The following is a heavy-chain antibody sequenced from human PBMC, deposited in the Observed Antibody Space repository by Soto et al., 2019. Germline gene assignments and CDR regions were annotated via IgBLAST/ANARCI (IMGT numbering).Heavy chain of an antibody. CDR2: INPGNGNT. J-gene: IGHJ4*02. V-gene: IGHV1-3*05. CDR1: GYTFTSYA. Sequence: QVQLVQSGAEEKKPGASVKVSCKASGYTFTSYAMHWVRQAPGQRLEWMGWINPGNGNTKYSQKFQGRVTITRDTSASTAYMELSSLRSEDTAVYYCARGSGYYYWDDYWGQGTLVTVSS. D-gene: IGHD3-22*01. CDR3: ARGSGYYYWDDY.